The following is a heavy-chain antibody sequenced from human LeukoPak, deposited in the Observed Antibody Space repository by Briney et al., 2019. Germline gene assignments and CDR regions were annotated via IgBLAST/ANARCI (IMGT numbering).Heavy chain of an antibody. J-gene: IGHJ4*02. D-gene: IGHD3-9*01. CDR2: IIPIFGTA. Sequence: ASVKVSCKASGGTFSSYAISWVRQAPGQGLEWMGGIIPIFGTANYAQKFQGRVTITADESTSTAYMELSSLRSEDTAVYYCARMVVPAAIDILTGYDDYWGQGTLVTVSS. CDR1: GGTFSSYA. CDR3: ARMVVPAAIDILTGYDDY. V-gene: IGHV1-69*13.